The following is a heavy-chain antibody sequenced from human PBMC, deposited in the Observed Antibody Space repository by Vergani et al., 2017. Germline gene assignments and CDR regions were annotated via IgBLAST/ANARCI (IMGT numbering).Heavy chain of an antibody. J-gene: IGHJ4*01. CDR2: ISGPGLST. V-gene: IGHV3-23*04. CDR1: GFPFSDFS. Sequence: VQLVESGGGLVKPGGSLRLSCAASGFPFSDFSMSWVRQAPGSGLAWVSSISGPGLSTYYADSVKGRFSISRDNSKNTVFLQMHSLRAEDTAIYYCVKEKIDLGSYFFDSWGHGILVTVSS. D-gene: IGHD2/OR15-2a*01. CDR3: VKEKIDLGSYFFDS.